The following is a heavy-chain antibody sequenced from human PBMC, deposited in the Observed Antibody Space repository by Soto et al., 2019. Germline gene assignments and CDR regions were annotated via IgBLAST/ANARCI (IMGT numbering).Heavy chain of an antibody. J-gene: IGHJ6*02. D-gene: IGHD2-2*01. CDR3: ATSLSRSTSLDIYYYYDSGIYV. V-gene: IGHV1-69*01. CDR2: IIPSPGTA. Sequence: QVQLVQSGAEVKKPGSSVKVSCKASGGTFGSYAISWVRQAPGQGLEWMGGIIPSPGTANYAQKFQGRVTIAADESKSTAYMELSSLRSAGTAVYSWATSLSRSTSLDIYYYYDSGIYVWGPGTRVTVSS. CDR1: GGTFGSYA.